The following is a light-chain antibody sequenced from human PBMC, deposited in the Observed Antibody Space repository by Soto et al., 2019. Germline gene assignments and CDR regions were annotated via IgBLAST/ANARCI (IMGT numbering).Light chain of an antibody. J-gene: IGKJ5*01. CDR1: QSVSIY. Sequence: EIVLTQSPATLSLSLGERATLSCRASQSVSIYLAWYQQKPGQAPRLLIYDASNSATGIPARFSGSGSGTDFTLTISSLEPEDFADYYCQQRSNWPITFGQGTRLEIK. CDR3: QQRSNWPIT. V-gene: IGKV3-11*01. CDR2: DAS.